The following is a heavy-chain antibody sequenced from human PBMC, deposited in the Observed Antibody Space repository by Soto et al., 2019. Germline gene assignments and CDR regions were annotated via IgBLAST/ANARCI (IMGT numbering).Heavy chain of an antibody. V-gene: IGHV3-23*01. CDR3: ARLSLAGHIDY. D-gene: IGHD2-15*01. Sequence: HPGGSLRLSCAASGFTFSSYSMSWVRQAPGKGLEWVSAISGSGGSTYYADSVKGRFTISRDNSKNTLYLQMNSLRAEDTAVYYCARLSLAGHIDYWGQGTLVTVSS. CDR2: ISGSGGST. CDR1: GFTFSSYS. J-gene: IGHJ4*02.